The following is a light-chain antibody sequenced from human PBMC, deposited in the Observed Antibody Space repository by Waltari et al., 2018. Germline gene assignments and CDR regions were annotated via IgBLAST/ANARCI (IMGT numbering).Light chain of an antibody. CDR3: CSYAGLGIYV. Sequence: QSGLTQPASVSGSPGQSITISCTGTSSDVGTYNLVSWYQQYPGKAPKLMVYEVTTRTAGVSDRFSGYKSGNTASLTISGLQSQDEADYYCCSYAGLGIYVFGTGTKVTVL. CDR2: EVT. CDR1: SSDVGTYNL. V-gene: IGLV2-23*02. J-gene: IGLJ1*01.